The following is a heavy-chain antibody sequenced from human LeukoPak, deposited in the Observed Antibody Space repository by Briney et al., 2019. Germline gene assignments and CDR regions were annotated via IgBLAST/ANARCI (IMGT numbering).Heavy chain of an antibody. CDR3: ARHKDYYYSYMDV. J-gene: IGHJ6*03. V-gene: IGHV4-39*01. CDR2: IYYSGST. CDR1: GGSISSSIYY. Sequence: SETLSLTCTVSGGSISSSIYYWGWIRQPPGKGLEWIGSIYYSGSTYYNPSLNSRVTISVDTSKNQFSLKLSSVTAADTAVYYCARHKDYYYSYMDVWGKGTTVTISS.